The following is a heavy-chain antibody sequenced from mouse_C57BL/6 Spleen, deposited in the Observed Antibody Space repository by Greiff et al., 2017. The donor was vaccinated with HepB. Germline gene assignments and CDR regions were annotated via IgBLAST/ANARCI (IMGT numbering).Heavy chain of an antibody. CDR3: ARQITTVVAKGYFDV. J-gene: IGHJ1*03. D-gene: IGHD1-1*01. V-gene: IGHV5-6*01. Sequence: EVQGVESGGDLLKPGGSLKLSCAASGFTLSSYGMSWVRRTPDKRLGWVATISIGGSYTYYPDSVKGRFTISRDNAKNTLYLQMSSLKSEDTAMYYCARQITTVVAKGYFDVWGTGTTVTVSS. CDR2: ISIGGSYT. CDR1: GFTLSSYG.